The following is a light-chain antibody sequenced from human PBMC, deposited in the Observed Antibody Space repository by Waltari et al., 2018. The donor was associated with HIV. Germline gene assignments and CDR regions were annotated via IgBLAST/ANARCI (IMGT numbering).Light chain of an antibody. CDR2: EST. Sequence: SVLTQPPSKSAAPGQTVTIPCTGHNSNIGSNDVSWYQQLPGASPRLIIYESTKRPSLISDRCSASKSDTTATLDIAGLQPGDEAMYYCGTRDNDLGPVVLGGGTWVTVL. CDR3: GTRDNDLGPVV. CDR1: NSNIGSND. V-gene: IGLV1-51*02. J-gene: IGLJ2*01.